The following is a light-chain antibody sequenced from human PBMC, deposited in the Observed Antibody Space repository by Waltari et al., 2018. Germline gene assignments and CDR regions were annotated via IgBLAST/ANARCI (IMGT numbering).Light chain of an antibody. Sequence: EIVLTQSPGTLSLSPGERATLSCRASQSVSSSYLAWYHQKPGQAPRLLIDGASSRATGIPDRFSGSGSGTDFTLTISRLEPEDFAVYYCQQYGSSPTFGQGTKVEIK. CDR3: QQYGSSPT. J-gene: IGKJ1*01. V-gene: IGKV3-20*01. CDR1: QSVSSSY. CDR2: GAS.